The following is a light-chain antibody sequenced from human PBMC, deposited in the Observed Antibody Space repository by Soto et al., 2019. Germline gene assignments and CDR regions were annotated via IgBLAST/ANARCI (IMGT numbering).Light chain of an antibody. Sequence: DIQMTQSPPSLSASVGDTVTIVCRASQTFTRYLNWYQQKPGKAPKLLIHSVSSLQSGVPSRFSGSGFGTDFTLTINSLQPEDFATYYCQQTYSSPLTFGGGTKIEIK. V-gene: IGKV1-39*01. CDR2: SVS. CDR3: QQTYSSPLT. J-gene: IGKJ4*01. CDR1: QTFTRY.